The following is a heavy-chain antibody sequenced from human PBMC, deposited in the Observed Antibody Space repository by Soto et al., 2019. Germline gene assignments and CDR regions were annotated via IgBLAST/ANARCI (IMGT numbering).Heavy chain of an antibody. D-gene: IGHD6-13*01. CDR1: GFTLSSYW. J-gene: IGHJ4*02. Sequence: EVQLVESGGGLVQPGGPLRLSCVGSGFTLSSYWMSWARQAPGKGLEWLANIKQDGSEQHYVDSVKGRFSISRDNAQNSLFLHMSSLRDEDTAVYYCARGSSLKSRGQGTLVTVSS. CDR2: IKQDGSEQ. V-gene: IGHV3-7*01. CDR3: ARGSSLKS.